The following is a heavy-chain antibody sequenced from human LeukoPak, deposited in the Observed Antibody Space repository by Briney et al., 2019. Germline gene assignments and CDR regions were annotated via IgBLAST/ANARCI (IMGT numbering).Heavy chain of an antibody. V-gene: IGHV1-18*01. CDR1: GYSLSTFG. D-gene: IGHD2-2*01. J-gene: IGHJ4*02. Sequence: ASARVSCKPSGYSLSTFGINWVRQAPGKGLEWMGWSSGYNGDTNYAQKVQGRVTMTTDTSTSTTYMELRSLKADDTAVYYCARGCSRIRCYVGFDYWGQGTQVTVSS. CDR2: SSGYNGDT. CDR3: ARGCSRIRCYVGFDY.